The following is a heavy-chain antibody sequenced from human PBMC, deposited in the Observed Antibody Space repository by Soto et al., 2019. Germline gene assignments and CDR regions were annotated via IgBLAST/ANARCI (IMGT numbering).Heavy chain of an antibody. CDR3: VIWPRNGYST. D-gene: IGHD4-4*01. V-gene: IGHV3-72*01. CDR2: TRNKRNSFIT. CDR1: AFIIGDHY. J-gene: IGHJ4*02. Sequence: EVQLVESGGGLVQPGGSLRLSCATSAFIIGDHYVDWVRQAPGKGLEWVGRTRNKRNSFITEYAASVKDRFTISRDDSKNALYLQMNSLKSEDTALYYCVIWPRNGYSTWGQGTLVTVSS.